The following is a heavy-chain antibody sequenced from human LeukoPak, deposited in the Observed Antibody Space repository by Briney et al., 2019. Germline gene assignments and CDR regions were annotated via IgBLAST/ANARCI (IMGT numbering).Heavy chain of an antibody. V-gene: IGHV3-30*04. Sequence: GRSLRLSCAASGFTFSSYAMHWVRQAPGKGLEWVAVISYDGSNKYYADSVKGRFTISRDNSKNTLYLQMNGLRAEDTAVYYCARHSGSFYFYYYMDVWGKGTTVTVSS. D-gene: IGHD1-26*01. CDR3: ARHSGSFYFYYYMDV. J-gene: IGHJ6*03. CDR1: GFTFSSYA. CDR2: ISYDGSNK.